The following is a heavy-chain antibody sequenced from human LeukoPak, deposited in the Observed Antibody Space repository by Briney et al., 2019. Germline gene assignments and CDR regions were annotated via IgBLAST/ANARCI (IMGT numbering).Heavy chain of an antibody. D-gene: IGHD2-15*01. CDR3: ARDRYCSGGSCPNFDY. CDR2: INHSGST. Sequence: SETLSLTCAVYGGSFSGYYWGWLRQPPGKGLEWLGEINHSGSTNYNPSLKSRVTISVDTSKNQFSLKLSSVTAADTAVYYCARDRYCSGGSCPNFDYWGQGTLVTVSS. CDR1: GGSFSGYY. V-gene: IGHV4-34*01. J-gene: IGHJ4*02.